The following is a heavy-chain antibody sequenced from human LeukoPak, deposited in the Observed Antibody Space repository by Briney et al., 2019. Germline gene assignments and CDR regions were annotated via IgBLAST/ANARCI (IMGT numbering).Heavy chain of an antibody. V-gene: IGHV3-23*01. J-gene: IGHJ4*02. Sequence: GSLRLPCAAPGFTFSSYAMSWVRQAPGKELEWVPAISGSGGSTYYADSVKGRFTISRDNSKNTLYLQMNSLGAEDTAVYYCAKDGMATISYYFDYWGQGTLVTVSS. CDR1: GFTFSSYA. D-gene: IGHD5-24*01. CDR2: ISGSGGST. CDR3: AKDGMATISYYFDY.